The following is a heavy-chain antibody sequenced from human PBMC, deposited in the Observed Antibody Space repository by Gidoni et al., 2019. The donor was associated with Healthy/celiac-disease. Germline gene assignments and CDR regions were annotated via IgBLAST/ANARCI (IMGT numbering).Heavy chain of an antibody. CDR1: GCSISSSNW. CDR2: IYHSGST. CDR3: AREDIVVVPAAGNAFDI. V-gene: IGHV4-4*02. D-gene: IGHD2-2*01. Sequence: QVQLQESGPGLVTPSGTLSLTCAVSGCSISSSNWWSWVRQPPGKGLEWIGEIYHSGSTNYNPSLKSRVTISVDKSKNQFSLKLSSVTAADTAVYYCAREDIVVVPAAGNAFDIWGQGTMVTVSS. J-gene: IGHJ3*02.